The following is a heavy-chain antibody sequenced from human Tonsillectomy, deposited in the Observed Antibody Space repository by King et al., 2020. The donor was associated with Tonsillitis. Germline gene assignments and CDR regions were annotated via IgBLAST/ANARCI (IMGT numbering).Heavy chain of an antibody. Sequence: VQLQQWGAGLLKPSETLSLTCAVYGGSFSGYYWSWIRQPPGKGLEWIGEINHSGSTNYNPSLKSRVTISVDTSKNQFSLKLSSVTAADTAVYYCARGPNWNYRFDYWGQGTLVTASS. CDR1: GGSFSGYY. CDR3: ARGPNWNYRFDY. D-gene: IGHD1-7*01. V-gene: IGHV4-34*01. J-gene: IGHJ4*02. CDR2: INHSGST.